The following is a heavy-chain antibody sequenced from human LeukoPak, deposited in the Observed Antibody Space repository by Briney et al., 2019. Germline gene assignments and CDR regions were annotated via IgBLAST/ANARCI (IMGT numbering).Heavy chain of an antibody. CDR3: AGTSVDCTNGVCGEIDY. CDR2: INHSGST. CDR1: GVSFSGYY. D-gene: IGHD2-8*01. V-gene: IGHV4-34*01. Sequence: PSETLSLTCAVYGVSFSGYYWSWIRQPPGKGLEWIGEINHSGSTNYNPSLKSRVTISVDTSKNQFSLKLSSVTAADTAVYYCAGTSVDCTNGVCGEIDYWGQGTLATVSS. J-gene: IGHJ4*02.